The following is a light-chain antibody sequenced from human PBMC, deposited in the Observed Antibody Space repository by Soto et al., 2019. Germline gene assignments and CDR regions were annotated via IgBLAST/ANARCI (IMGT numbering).Light chain of an antibody. J-gene: IGKJ2*01. CDR1: QSVSSY. CDR3: QQRSNSPPS. V-gene: IGKV3-11*01. CDR2: DAS. Sequence: EIVLTQSPATLSLSPGERATLSCRASQSVSSYLAWYQQKPGQAPRLLIYDASNRATGIPARFSGSGSGTDFTLTISSLEPEDFAVYYCQQRSNSPPSFRQGTKVEIK.